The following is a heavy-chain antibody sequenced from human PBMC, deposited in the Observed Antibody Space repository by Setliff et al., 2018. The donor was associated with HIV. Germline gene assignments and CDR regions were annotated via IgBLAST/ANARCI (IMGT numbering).Heavy chain of an antibody. CDR3: AKDSGGVAVKYYYMDV. J-gene: IGHJ6*03. CDR2: ISGSGGVA. D-gene: IGHD3-16*01. Sequence: GESLKISCAASGLTFSTYAMSWVRQATGKGLDWGSGISGSGGVAYYADSVQGRFTISRATPSNTVYLQMNSLRAEATALYSCAKDSGGVAVKYYYMDVWGRGTTVTVSS. CDR1: GLTFSTYA. V-gene: IGHV3-23*01.